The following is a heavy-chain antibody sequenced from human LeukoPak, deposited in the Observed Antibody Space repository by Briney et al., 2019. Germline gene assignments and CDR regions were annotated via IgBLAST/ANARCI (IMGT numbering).Heavy chain of an antibody. Sequence: GGSLRLSCAASGFTFSSYSMSWVRQAPGKGLEWVSAISGSGGSTYYAASVKGRFTISRDTSKNTLYLQMNSLRAEDTAVYYCAKLGYGSGSYSDLDYWGQGTLVTVSS. CDR3: AKLGYGSGSYSDLDY. J-gene: IGHJ4*02. V-gene: IGHV3-23*01. D-gene: IGHD3-10*01. CDR2: ISGSGGST. CDR1: GFTFSSYS.